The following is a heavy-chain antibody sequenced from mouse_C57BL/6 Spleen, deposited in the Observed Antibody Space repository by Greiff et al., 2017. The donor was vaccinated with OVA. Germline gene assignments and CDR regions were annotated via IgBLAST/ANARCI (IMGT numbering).Heavy chain of an antibody. Sequence: QVQLQQPGAELVKPGASVKLSCKASGYTFTSYWMHWVKQRPGQGLEWIGMIHPNSGSTNYNEKFKSKATLTVDKSSSTAYMQLSSLTSEDSAVYYCARSGAYYSNYEDYYAMDYWGQGTSVTVSS. V-gene: IGHV1-64*01. D-gene: IGHD2-5*01. J-gene: IGHJ4*01. CDR2: IHPNSGST. CDR1: GYTFTSYW. CDR3: ARSGAYYSNYEDYYAMDY.